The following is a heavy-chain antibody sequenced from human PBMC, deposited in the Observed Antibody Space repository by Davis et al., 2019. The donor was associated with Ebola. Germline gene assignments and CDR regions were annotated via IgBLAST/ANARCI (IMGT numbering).Heavy chain of an antibody. Sequence: SETLSLTCTVSGGSISSNHWWSWVRQPPGKGLEWIGEIFQSGSTNFNPSLESRVTMSVDKSKNQFSLNLRFVTAADTAVYYCARTLTTFFDYRGQGILVTVSS. J-gene: IGHJ4*02. V-gene: IGHV4-4*02. D-gene: IGHD1-26*01. CDR1: GGSISSNHW. CDR2: IFQSGST. CDR3: ARTLTTFFDY.